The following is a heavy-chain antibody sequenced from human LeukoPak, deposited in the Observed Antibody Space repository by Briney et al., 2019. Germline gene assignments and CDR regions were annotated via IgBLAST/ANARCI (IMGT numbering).Heavy chain of an antibody. V-gene: IGHV4-34*01. Sequence: PSETLSLTCAVYGGSFSGYYWSWIRQPPGKGLEWIGDINHSGSTNYNPSLKSRVTISVDTSKNQFSLKLSSVTAADTAVYYCARGHLGYCSSTSCYTFSYWGQGTLVTVSS. D-gene: IGHD2-2*02. CDR3: ARGHLGYCSSTSCYTFSY. J-gene: IGHJ4*02. CDR1: GGSFSGYY. CDR2: INHSGST.